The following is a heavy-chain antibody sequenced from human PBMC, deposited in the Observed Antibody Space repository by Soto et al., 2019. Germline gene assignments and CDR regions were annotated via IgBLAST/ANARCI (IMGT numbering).Heavy chain of an antibody. V-gene: IGHV1-18*01. J-gene: IGHJ4*02. Sequence: ASVKVSCKASGYTFTSYGISWVRQAAGQGLEWMGWISAYNGNTNYAQKLQGRVTMTTDTSTSTAYMELRSLRSDDTAVYYCARTSITIFGVVTPPFDYWGQGTLVTVSS. CDR3: ARTSITIFGVVTPPFDY. CDR1: GYTFTSYG. D-gene: IGHD3-3*01. CDR2: ISAYNGNT.